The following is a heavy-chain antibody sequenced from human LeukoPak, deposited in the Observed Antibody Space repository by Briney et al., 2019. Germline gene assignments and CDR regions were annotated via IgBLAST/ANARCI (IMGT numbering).Heavy chain of an antibody. Sequence: SETLSLTCTVSVDSISSYYWSWIRQSPGKGLEWIGYIYYSRSTNYNPSLKSRVTISVDTSKNQFSLKLSSVTAADTAVYYCARGGSYYYGMDVWSQGTTVTVYS. CDR2: IYYSRST. CDR1: VDSISSYY. J-gene: IGHJ6*02. CDR3: ARGGSYYYGMDV. V-gene: IGHV4-59*08.